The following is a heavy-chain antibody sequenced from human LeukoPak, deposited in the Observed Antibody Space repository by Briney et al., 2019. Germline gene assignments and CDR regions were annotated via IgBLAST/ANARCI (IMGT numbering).Heavy chain of an antibody. Sequence: PGGSLRLSCAASGFTFSSYEMNWVRQAPGKGLEWVSYISSSGSTIYYADSVKGRFTISRDNAKNSLYLQMNSLRAEDTAVYYCAKGRHSSSGMFDYWGQGTLVTVSS. CDR2: ISSSGSTI. CDR1: GFTFSSYE. D-gene: IGHD1-26*01. CDR3: AKGRHSSSGMFDY. J-gene: IGHJ4*02. V-gene: IGHV3-48*03.